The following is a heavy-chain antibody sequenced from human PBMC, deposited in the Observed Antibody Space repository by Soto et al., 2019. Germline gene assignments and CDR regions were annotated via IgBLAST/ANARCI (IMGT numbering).Heavy chain of an antibody. Sequence: SVKVSCKASGRTFSSYAIIWVRQAPGQGLEWMGGIIPIFGTANYAQKFQGRVTITADESTSTAYMELSSLRSEDTAVYYCARTRIKDMYFDYWGQGTLVTVSS. J-gene: IGHJ4*02. D-gene: IGHD1-20*01. CDR3: ARTRIKDMYFDY. CDR2: IIPIFGTA. V-gene: IGHV1-69*13. CDR1: GRTFSSYA.